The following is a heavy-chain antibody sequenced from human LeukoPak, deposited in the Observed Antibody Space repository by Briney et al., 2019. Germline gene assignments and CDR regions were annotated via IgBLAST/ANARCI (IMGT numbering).Heavy chain of an antibody. Sequence: PSETLSLTCSVSAGSISSHYWSWIRQPPGKGLEWIGEINHSGSTNYNPSLKSRVTISVDTSKNQFSLKLSSVTAADTAVYYCARGRETITGTTLFDYWGQGTLVTVSS. CDR3: ARGRETITGTTLFDY. V-gene: IGHV4-34*01. J-gene: IGHJ4*02. CDR2: INHSGST. CDR1: AGSISSHY. D-gene: IGHD1-7*01.